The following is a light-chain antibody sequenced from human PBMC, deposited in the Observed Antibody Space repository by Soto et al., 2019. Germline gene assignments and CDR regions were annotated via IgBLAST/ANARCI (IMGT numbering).Light chain of an antibody. J-gene: IGLJ1*01. Sequence: QSALTQPPSASGSRGQSVTISCTGTSSDVGAYHHVSWYQHHPGKAPKVVIYDVNRRPSGVPNRFSGSKSGNTASLTVSGLQAEDEADYYCSSYAGDNNYVFGTGTKVTVL. CDR3: SSYAGDNNYV. V-gene: IGLV2-8*01. CDR2: DVN. CDR1: SSDVGAYHH.